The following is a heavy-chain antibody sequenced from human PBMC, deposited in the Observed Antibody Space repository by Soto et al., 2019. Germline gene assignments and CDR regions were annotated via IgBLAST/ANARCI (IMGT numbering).Heavy chain of an antibody. CDR3: ARDLRFLDGDYYYYYMDV. Sequence: SETLSLTCTVSGGSISSFYWSWIRQPPGKGLEWIGYIYYSGSTNYNPSLKSRVTISVDTSKNQFSLKLGSVTAADTAVYYCARDLRFLDGDYYYYYMDVWGKGTKVTVSS. CDR1: GGSISSFY. D-gene: IGHD3-3*01. V-gene: IGHV4-59*01. J-gene: IGHJ6*03. CDR2: IYYSGST.